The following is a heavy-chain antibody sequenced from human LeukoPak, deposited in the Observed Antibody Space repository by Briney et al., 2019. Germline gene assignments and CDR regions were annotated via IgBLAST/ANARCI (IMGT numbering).Heavy chain of an antibody. CDR1: GFTFDDYA. V-gene: IGHV3-9*01. CDR3: AKDINSVGANGFFDY. CDR2: ISWNSGSI. J-gene: IGHJ4*02. Sequence: GRSLRLSCAASGFTFDDYAMHWVRQAPGKGLEWVSGISWNSGSIGYADSVKGRFTISRDNAKNSLYLQMNSLRAEDTALYYCAKDINSVGANGFFDYSGQGTLVTVSS. D-gene: IGHD1-26*01.